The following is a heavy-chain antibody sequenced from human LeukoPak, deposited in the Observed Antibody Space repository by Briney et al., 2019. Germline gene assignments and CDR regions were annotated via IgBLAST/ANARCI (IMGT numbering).Heavy chain of an antibody. CDR2: IYSGGST. D-gene: IGHD3-10*01. J-gene: IGHJ6*04. CDR3: ARDLITMVRGVKYYYYGMDV. V-gene: IGHV3-53*01. Sequence: PGWSLRLSCAASGFTVSSNYMSWVRQAPGKGLEWVSVIYSGGSTYYADSVKGRFTISRDNSKNTLYLQMNSLRAEDTAVYYCARDLITMVRGVKYYYYGMDVWGKGTTVTVSS. CDR1: GFTVSSNY.